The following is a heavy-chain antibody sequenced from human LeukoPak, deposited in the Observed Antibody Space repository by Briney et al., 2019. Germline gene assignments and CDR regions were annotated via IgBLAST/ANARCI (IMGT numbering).Heavy chain of an antibody. V-gene: IGHV1-69*06. CDR3: ATEPITQGPFDL. CDR1: GYTFTSYG. Sequence: GASVKVSCKASGYTFTSYGISWVRQAPGQGLEWMGGIIPIFGTANYAQKFQGRVTMTEDTSTDTAYMELSSLRSEDTAVYYCATEPITQGPFDLWGRGTLVTVSS. D-gene: IGHD1-14*01. J-gene: IGHJ2*01. CDR2: IIPIFGTA.